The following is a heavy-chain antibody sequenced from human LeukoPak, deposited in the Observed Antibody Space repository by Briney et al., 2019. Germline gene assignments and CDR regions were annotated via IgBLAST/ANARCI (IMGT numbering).Heavy chain of an antibody. Sequence: GRSLRLSCAASGFTFSSYAMHWVRQAPGKGLEWVAVISYDGSNKYYADSVKGRFTISRDNSKNTLCLQMNRLRAEDTAVYYCAKDFNWSDAGWGQGTLVTVSS. D-gene: IGHD1-20*01. V-gene: IGHV3-30-3*01. CDR3: AKDFNWSDAG. J-gene: IGHJ4*02. CDR2: ISYDGSNK. CDR1: GFTFSSYA.